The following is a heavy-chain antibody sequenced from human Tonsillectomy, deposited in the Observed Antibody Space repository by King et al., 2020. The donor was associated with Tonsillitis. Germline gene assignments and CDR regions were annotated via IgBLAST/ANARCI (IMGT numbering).Heavy chain of an antibody. CDR1: GFTFSSYS. CDR2: ISSSSGNYI. D-gene: IGHD2-15*01. V-gene: IGHV3-21*01. CDR3: AGHNVGVVAATRGFVDY. J-gene: IGHJ4*02. Sequence: VQLVESGGGLVKPGGSLRLSCAASGFTFSSYSMDWVRQAPGKGLEWVSSISSSSGNYIYYADSVKGRFTISRDNAKNSLYLQMNSLRAEDTAVYYCAGHNVGVVAATRGFVDYWGQGTLVTVSS.